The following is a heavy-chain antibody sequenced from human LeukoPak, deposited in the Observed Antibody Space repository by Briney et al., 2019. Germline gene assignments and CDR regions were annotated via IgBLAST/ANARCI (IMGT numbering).Heavy chain of an antibody. D-gene: IGHD6-19*01. Sequence: GGSLRLSCAASGFTFSTYGIHWVRQAPGRGLEWVAVISYDGSKKYYADSVKGRFTISRDNSKNTLYLQMNSLRVEDTAMYYCAKDSSGWMYYFDYWGQGTLVTVSS. CDR3: AKDSSGWMYYFDY. J-gene: IGHJ4*02. CDR1: GFTFSTYG. V-gene: IGHV3-30*18. CDR2: ISYDGSKK.